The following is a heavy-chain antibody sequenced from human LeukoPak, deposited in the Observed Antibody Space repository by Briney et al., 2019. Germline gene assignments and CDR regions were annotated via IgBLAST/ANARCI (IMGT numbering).Heavy chain of an antibody. V-gene: IGHV5-51*01. D-gene: IGHD2-21*02. J-gene: IGHJ4*02. Sequence: GESLKISCESSGYSFTSDWIGWVRQMPGKGLEWMGIIYPGDSNTRYSPSFQGQVTISADKSISTAYLQWSSLKASDSAMYYCVQCGGDCYTSSHWGQGTLVTVSS. CDR3: VQCGGDCYTSSH. CDR2: IYPGDSNT. CDR1: GYSFTSDW.